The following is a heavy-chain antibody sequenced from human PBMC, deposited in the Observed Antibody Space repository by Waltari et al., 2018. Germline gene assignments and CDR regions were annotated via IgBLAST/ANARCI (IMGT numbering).Heavy chain of an antibody. J-gene: IGHJ4*02. CDR1: GGSFSGYY. CDR2: INHRGST. CDR3: ARGRRLYSYGFYPRSSSWNGPAGWGY. Sequence: QVQLQQWGAGLLKPSETLSLTCAVYGGSFSGYYWSWIRQPPGKGLEWVGEINHRGSTNSNPSLKSRVNISVDTSKNQFSLKLSSVTAADTAVYYCARGRRLYSYGFYPRSSSWNGPAGWGYWGQGTLVTVSS. D-gene: IGHD5-18*01. V-gene: IGHV4-34*01.